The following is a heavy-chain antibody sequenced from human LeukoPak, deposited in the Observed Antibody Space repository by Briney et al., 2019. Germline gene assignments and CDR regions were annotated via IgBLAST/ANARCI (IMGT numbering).Heavy chain of an antibody. CDR3: AREAEYCTNGVCYKGFDY. D-gene: IGHD2-8*01. V-gene: IGHV4-4*02. J-gene: IGHJ4*02. CDR1: GGSISSSNW. Sequence: SGTLSLTCAVSGGSISSSNWWSWVRQPPGKGLEWIGEIYHSGSTNYNPSLKSRVTISVDTSKNQFSLKLSSVTAADTAVYYCAREAEYCTNGVCYKGFDYWGQGTLVTVSS. CDR2: IYHSGST.